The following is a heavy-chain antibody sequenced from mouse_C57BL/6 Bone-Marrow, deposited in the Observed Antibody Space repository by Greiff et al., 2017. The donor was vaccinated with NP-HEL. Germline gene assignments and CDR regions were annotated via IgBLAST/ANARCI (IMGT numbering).Heavy chain of an antibody. CDR2: IDPENGDT. Sequence: EVQLQQSGAELVRPGASVKLSCTASGFNITDDYMHWVKQRPEQGLEWIGWIDPENGDTEYASKFQGKATITADTSSNTAYLQLSSLTSEDTAVYYCSNYYGSSYDAMDYWGQGTSVTVSS. CDR3: SNYYGSSYDAMDY. CDR1: GFNITDDY. D-gene: IGHD1-1*01. V-gene: IGHV14-4*01. J-gene: IGHJ4*01.